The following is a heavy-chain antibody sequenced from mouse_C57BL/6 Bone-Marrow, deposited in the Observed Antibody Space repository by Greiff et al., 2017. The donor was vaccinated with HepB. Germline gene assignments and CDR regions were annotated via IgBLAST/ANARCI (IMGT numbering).Heavy chain of an antibody. J-gene: IGHJ2*01. CDR3: AREGELGRNYFDY. Sequence: EVQRVESGPGLVKPSQSLSLTCSVTGYSITSGYYWNWIRQFPGNKLEWMGYISYDGSNNYNPSLKNRISITRDTSKNQFFLKLNSVTTEDTATYYCAREGELGRNYFDYWGQGTTLTVSS. CDR1: GYSITSGYY. V-gene: IGHV3-6*01. D-gene: IGHD4-1*01. CDR2: ISYDGSN.